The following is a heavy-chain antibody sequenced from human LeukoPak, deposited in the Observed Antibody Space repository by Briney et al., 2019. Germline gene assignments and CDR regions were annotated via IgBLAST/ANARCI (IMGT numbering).Heavy chain of an antibody. CDR3: ARGPYVPFPNWYFDL. J-gene: IGHJ2*01. V-gene: IGHV1-2*02. CDR1: GYTFTGYY. D-gene: IGHD3-10*02. CDR2: ISPNNGGT. Sequence: GASVKVSCKASGYTFTGYYMHWVRQAPGQGLEWMGWISPNNGGTNYAQKFQGRVTMTRDTSISTAYMELSRLRSDDTAVYYCARGPYVPFPNWYFDLWGRGTLVTVSS.